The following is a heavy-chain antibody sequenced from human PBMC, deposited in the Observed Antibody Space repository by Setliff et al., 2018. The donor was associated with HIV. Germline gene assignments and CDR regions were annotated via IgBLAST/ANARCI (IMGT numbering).Heavy chain of an antibody. V-gene: IGHV4-38-2*02. D-gene: IGHD4-17*01. CDR3: ARVETTVTSRLDY. Sequence: SETLSLTCTVSGYSISSGYYWGWIRQPPGKGLEWIGSIYHSGSTYYNPSLKSRVTISVDRSKNQFSLKLSSVTAADTAVYYCARVETTVTSRLDYWGQGTLVTVSS. CDR1: GYSISSGYY. CDR2: IYHSGST. J-gene: IGHJ4*02.